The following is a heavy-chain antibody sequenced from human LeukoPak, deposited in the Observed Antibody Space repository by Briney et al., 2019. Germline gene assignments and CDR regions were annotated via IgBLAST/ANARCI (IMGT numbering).Heavy chain of an antibody. D-gene: IGHD1-1*01. V-gene: IGHV4-34*01. Sequence: SETLSLTCAVYGGSFSGYYWSWIRQPPGKGLEWIGEINHSGSTNYNPSLKSRVTISVDTSKNQFSLKLSSVTAADTAVYYCARDATGTTYYYYYMDVWGKGTTVTVSS. CDR3: ARDATGTTYYYYYMDV. J-gene: IGHJ6*03. CDR1: GGSFSGYY. CDR2: INHSGST.